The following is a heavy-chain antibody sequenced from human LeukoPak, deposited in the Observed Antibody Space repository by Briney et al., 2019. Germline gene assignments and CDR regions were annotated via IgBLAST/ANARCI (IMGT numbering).Heavy chain of an antibody. D-gene: IGHD3-22*01. J-gene: IGHJ3*01. Sequence: HAGGSLRLSCAASGFTFSNYAMSWVRQAPGKGLEWVSAISGSGGGTYYADSVKGRFTISRDNSKNTLYLQMNILRAEDTALYYCAKRITLTPLDAFDLWGQGTMVTVSS. V-gene: IGHV3-23*01. CDR2: ISGSGGGT. CDR1: GFTFSNYA. CDR3: AKRITLTPLDAFDL.